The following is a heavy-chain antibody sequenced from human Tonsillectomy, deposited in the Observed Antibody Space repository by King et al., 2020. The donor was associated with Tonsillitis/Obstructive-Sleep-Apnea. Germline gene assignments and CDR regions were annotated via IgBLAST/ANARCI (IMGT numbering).Heavy chain of an antibody. J-gene: IGHJ4*02. Sequence: VQLVESGGGLVKPGGSLRLSCAASGFTFSNAWMNWVRQAPGKGLEWVGRIKSKTDGGTTDYAAPVKGRFTISRDDSKNTLYLQMNSLKTEDTAVYYCTTDAEVSHYFGSGDYWGQGTLVTVSS. D-gene: IGHD3-10*01. CDR1: GFTFSNAW. CDR2: IKSKTDGGTT. CDR3: TTDAEVSHYFGSGDY. V-gene: IGHV3-15*07.